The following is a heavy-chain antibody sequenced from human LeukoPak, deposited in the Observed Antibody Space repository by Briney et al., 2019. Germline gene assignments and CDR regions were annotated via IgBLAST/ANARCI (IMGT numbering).Heavy chain of an antibody. V-gene: IGHV3-23*01. D-gene: IGHD6-6*01. CDR1: GFTFSSYA. CDR2: ISGSGGST. J-gene: IGHJ6*02. Sequence: GGSLRLSCAASGFTFSSYAMSWARQAPGKGLEWVSAISGSGGSTYYADSVKGRFTISRDNSKNTLYLQMNSLRAEDTAVYYCAKTVSSSSPSDYYYYGMDVWGQGTTVTVSS. CDR3: AKTVSSSSPSDYYYYGMDV.